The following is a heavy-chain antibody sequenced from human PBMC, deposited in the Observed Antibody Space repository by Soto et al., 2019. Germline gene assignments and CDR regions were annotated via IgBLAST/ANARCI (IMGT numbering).Heavy chain of an antibody. CDR1: GFTFSSYE. Sequence: XGSLRLSCAAAGFTFSSYEMNWVRQAPGKGLEWVSYISSSGSTIYYADSVKGRFTISRDNAKNSLYLQMNSLRAEDTAVYYCARAPGIAVAGHNYYYGMDVWGQGTTVTVSS. V-gene: IGHV3-48*03. D-gene: IGHD6-19*01. J-gene: IGHJ6*02. CDR3: ARAPGIAVAGHNYYYGMDV. CDR2: ISSSGSTI.